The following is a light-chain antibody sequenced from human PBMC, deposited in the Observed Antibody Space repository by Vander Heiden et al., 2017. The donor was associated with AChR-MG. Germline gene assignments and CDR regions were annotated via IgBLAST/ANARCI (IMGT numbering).Light chain of an antibody. CDR1: QSVSSY. J-gene: IGKJ5*01. CDR3: QQRSNGPPIT. CDR2: DAS. Sequence: EIVLTQSPATLSLSPGERATLSCRASQSVSSYLAWYQQKPGQAPRLLIYDASSGSGTDFTLTISSLEPEDFAVYYCQQRSNGPPITFGQGTRLEIK. V-gene: IGKV3-11*01.